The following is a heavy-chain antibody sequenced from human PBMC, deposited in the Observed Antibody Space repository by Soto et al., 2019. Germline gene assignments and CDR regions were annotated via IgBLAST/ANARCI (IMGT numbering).Heavy chain of an antibody. J-gene: IGHJ4*02. CDR1: GFTFSSYG. CDR2: IWYDGSNK. CDR3: ARDRTYYGPESQPGAIDY. Sequence: QVQLVESGGGVVQPGRSLRLSCAASGFTFSSYGMHWVRQAPGKGLEWVAVIWYDGSNKYYADSVKGRFTISRDNSKNTLYLQMNSLRAEETAVYYCARDRTYYGPESQPGAIDYWGQGTLVTVSS. D-gene: IGHD3-10*01. V-gene: IGHV3-33*01.